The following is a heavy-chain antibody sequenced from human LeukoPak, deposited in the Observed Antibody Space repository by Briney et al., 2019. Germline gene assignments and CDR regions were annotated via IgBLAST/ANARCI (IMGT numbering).Heavy chain of an antibody. CDR2: IYYSGRT. CDR1: GGAISSNNYH. CDR3: ARHGYVWGSYPDAFDI. D-gene: IGHD3-16*01. Sequence: PSETLSLTRSVSGGAISSNNYHWGWIRQPPGKGLEWIGSIYYSGRTYYNTSLKSRVTISVDTSNNHFSLKLSSVTAADTAVYYCARHGYVWGSYPDAFDIWGQGTMVTVSS. J-gene: IGHJ3*02. V-gene: IGHV4-39*01.